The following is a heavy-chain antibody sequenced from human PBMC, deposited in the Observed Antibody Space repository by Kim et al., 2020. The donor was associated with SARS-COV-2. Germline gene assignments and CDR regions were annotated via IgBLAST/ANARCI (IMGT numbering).Heavy chain of an antibody. V-gene: IGHV3-48*01. J-gene: IGHJ4*02. D-gene: IGHD2-15*01. CDR1: GFTFSNYN. CDR2: ISSSSRTI. Sequence: GGSLRLSCSASGFTFSNYNMNWVRQAPGKGLEWVSFISSSSRTIYYADSVKGRFNISRDNAENSLLLQMNGLRAEDTALYYCATVLSKDSNYWGQGTLVIVSS. CDR3: ATVLSKDSNY.